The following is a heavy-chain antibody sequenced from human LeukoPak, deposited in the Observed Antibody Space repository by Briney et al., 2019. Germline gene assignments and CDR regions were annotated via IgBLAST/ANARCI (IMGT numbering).Heavy chain of an antibody. D-gene: IGHD4-17*01. V-gene: IGHV1-69*06. CDR3: AGGLTTVSYYYMDV. CDR2: IIPIFGTA. Sequence: ASVKVSCKASGGTFSSYAISWVRQAPGQGLEWMGGIIPIFGTANYAQKFQGRVTITADKSTSTAYMELSSLRSEDTAVYYCAGGLTTVSYYYMDVRGKGTTVTVSS. J-gene: IGHJ6*03. CDR1: GGTFSSYA.